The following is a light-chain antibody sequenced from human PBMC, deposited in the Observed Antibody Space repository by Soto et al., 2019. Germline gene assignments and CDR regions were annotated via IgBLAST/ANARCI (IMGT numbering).Light chain of an antibody. CDR2: ENN. CDR1: SGSIANNY. Sequence: NFMLTQPHSVSESPGKTLSISCTRSSGSIANNYVQWYQQRPGSAPTTVIYENNQRLSGAPDRFSGSTDGSSNSASITISGLQTEDEADYYCQSYDRDFVVFGGGTKLTVL. CDR3: QSYDRDFVV. J-gene: IGLJ2*01. V-gene: IGLV6-57*04.